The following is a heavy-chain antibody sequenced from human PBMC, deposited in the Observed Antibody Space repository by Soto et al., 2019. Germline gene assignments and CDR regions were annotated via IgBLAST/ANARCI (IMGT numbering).Heavy chain of an antibody. V-gene: IGHV5-51*01. CDR3: ARQPELLWFGEPSGGWFDP. D-gene: IGHD3-10*01. Sequence: EVQLVQSGAEVKKPGESLKISCKGSGYSFTSYWIGWVRQMPGKGLEWMGIIYPGDSDTRYSPSFQGQVTISADKSISTAYLQWSSLKASDTAMYYCARQPELLWFGEPSGGWFDPWGQGTLVTVSS. CDR2: IYPGDSDT. J-gene: IGHJ5*02. CDR1: GYSFTSYW.